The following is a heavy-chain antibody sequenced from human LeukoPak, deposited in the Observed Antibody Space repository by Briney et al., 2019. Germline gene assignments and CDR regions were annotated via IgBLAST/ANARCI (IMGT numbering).Heavy chain of an antibody. J-gene: IGHJ4*02. Sequence: SETLSLTCTVSGYSISSGYYWGWIRQPPGKGQEWIGSIYHSGSTYYNPSLKSRVTISVDTSKNQFSLKLSSVTAADTAVYYCAREYSGSYSTDYWGQGTLVTVSS. CDR2: IYHSGST. CDR3: AREYSGSYSTDY. V-gene: IGHV4-38-2*02. D-gene: IGHD1-26*01. CDR1: GYSISSGYY.